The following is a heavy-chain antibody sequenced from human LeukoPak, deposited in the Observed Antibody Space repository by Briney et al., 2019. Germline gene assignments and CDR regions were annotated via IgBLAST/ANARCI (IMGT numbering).Heavy chain of an antibody. CDR3: ARGLDSSSYYGMDV. Sequence: KTSETLSLTCTVSGGSISSYYWSWIRQPPGKGLEWIGYIYYSGSTNYNPSLKSRVTISVDTSKNQFSLKLSSVTAADTAVYYCARGLDSSSYYGMDVWGQGTTVTVSS. CDR1: GGSISSYY. CDR2: IYYSGST. V-gene: IGHV4-59*01. J-gene: IGHJ6*02. D-gene: IGHD6-13*01.